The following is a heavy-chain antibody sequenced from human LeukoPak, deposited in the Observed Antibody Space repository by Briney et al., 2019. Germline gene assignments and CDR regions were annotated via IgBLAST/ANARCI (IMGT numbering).Heavy chain of an antibody. J-gene: IGHJ6*03. CDR1: GYTFTRYY. CDR3: ARSSPPTYYHFYYYMDV. V-gene: IGHV1-2*02. Sequence: ASVKVSCKASGYTFTRYYIHWVRQAPGQGQEWRGWINPSSGGAKYAQNFQGRDIMTTDTSVSTAYMELSSLRSDDTAVYHCARSSPPTYYHFYYYMDVWGKGATVTVSS. D-gene: IGHD6-13*01. CDR2: INPSSGGA.